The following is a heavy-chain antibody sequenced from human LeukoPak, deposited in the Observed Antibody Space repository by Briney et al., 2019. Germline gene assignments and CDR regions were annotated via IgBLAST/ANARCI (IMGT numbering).Heavy chain of an antibody. CDR3: AGGRGQLVGQNYYYYYMDV. V-gene: IGHV4-34*01. D-gene: IGHD6-6*01. J-gene: IGHJ6*03. Sequence: SETLSLTCAVYGGSFSGYCWSWIRQPPGKGLEWIGEINHSGSTNYNPSLKSRVTISVDTSKNQFSLKLSSVTAADTAVYYCAGGRGQLVGQNYYYYYMDVWGKGTTVTVSS. CDR1: GGSFSGYC. CDR2: INHSGST.